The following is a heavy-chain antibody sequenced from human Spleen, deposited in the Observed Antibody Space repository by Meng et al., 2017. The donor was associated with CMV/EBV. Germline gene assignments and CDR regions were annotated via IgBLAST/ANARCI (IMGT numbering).Heavy chain of an antibody. CDR3: AGATYYDFWSAPGGMDV. CDR1: GGTFSSNA. Sequence: SVKVSCKASGGTFSSNAISWVRQAPGQGLEWMGGIISVLNIANYAPKFQGRVTITTDESTSTAYMELSSLRSEDTAVYYCAGATYYDFWSAPGGMDVWGQGTTVTVSS. V-gene: IGHV1-69*10. D-gene: IGHD3-3*01. J-gene: IGHJ6*02. CDR2: IISVLNIA.